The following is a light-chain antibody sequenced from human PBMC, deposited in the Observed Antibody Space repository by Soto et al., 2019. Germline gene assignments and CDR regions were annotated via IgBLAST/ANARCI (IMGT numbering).Light chain of an antibody. CDR3: QQRSDWPLT. Sequence: EIVLTQSPATLSLSPGERATLSCRASQSVSSHLGWYQQKPGQAPRLLIFDASNRATGIPVRFSGSGSGTDFTLTISSLEPQDSAVYYCQQRSDWPLTFGGGTKVEIK. V-gene: IGKV3-11*01. CDR1: QSVSSH. CDR2: DAS. J-gene: IGKJ4*01.